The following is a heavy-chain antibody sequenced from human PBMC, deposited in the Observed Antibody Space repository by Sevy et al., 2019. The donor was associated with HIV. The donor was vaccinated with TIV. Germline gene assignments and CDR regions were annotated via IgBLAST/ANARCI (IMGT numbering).Heavy chain of an antibody. CDR1: GLTVSNAW. D-gene: IGHD3-9*01. Sequence: GGSLRLSCGASGLTVSNAWMNWVRQAPGKGLEWVGRIKSKSDGGTRDLAAPVKGRVSISRDASRNTVSLEISSLKIEDTGMYYCAAGLGKSDFDSWGQGTLVTVSS. CDR3: AAGLGKSDFDS. CDR2: IKSKSDGGTR. J-gene: IGHJ5*01. V-gene: IGHV3-15*01.